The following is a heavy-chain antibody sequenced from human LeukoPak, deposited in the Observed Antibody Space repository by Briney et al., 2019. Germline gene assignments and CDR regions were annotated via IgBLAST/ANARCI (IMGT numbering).Heavy chain of an antibody. CDR2: ISPFNGKT. CDR3: AGDSL. J-gene: IGHJ3*01. Sequence: ASVKVSCKASGYTFITSGITWVRQAPGHGLKWMGWISPFNGKTRFAEEFQDRLTMTTDTPTRTAYMVLRSLRSDDTAVYYCAGDSLWGQGTMVTVSS. CDR1: GYTFITSG. V-gene: IGHV1-18*01.